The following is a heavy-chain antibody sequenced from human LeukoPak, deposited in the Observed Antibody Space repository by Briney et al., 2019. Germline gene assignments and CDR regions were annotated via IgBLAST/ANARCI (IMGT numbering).Heavy chain of an antibody. CDR3: ARGFVDTAMGDAFDI. CDR1: GGSISSYY. V-gene: IGHV4-4*07. D-gene: IGHD5-18*01. J-gene: IGHJ3*02. CDR2: IYTSGST. Sequence: PSETLSLTCTVSGGSISSYYWSWIRQPAGKGLEWIGRIYTSGSTNYNPSLKSRVTMSVDTSKNQFSLKLSSVTAADTAVYYCARGFVDTAMGDAFDIWGQGTMVTVSS.